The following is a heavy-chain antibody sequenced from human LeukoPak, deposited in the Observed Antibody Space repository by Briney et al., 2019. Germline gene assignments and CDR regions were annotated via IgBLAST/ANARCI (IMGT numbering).Heavy chain of an antibody. CDR3: ARDLGQYYDTSDNWFDP. Sequence: GGSLRLSCAASGFTFSDYYMSWIRQAPGKGLEWVSYISSSGSTIYYADSVKGRFTISRDNAKNTLNLQMNSLRAEDTAVYYCARDLGQYYDTSDNWFDPWGQGTLVTVSS. J-gene: IGHJ5*02. CDR1: GFTFSDYY. D-gene: IGHD3-22*01. CDR2: ISSSGSTI. V-gene: IGHV3-11*04.